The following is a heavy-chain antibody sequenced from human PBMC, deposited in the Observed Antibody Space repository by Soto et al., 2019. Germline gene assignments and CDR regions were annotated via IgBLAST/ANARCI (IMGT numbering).Heavy chain of an antibody. D-gene: IGHD6-13*01. J-gene: IGHJ5*02. CDR3: ARQAAAPGIDLWFDP. CDR1: GGSISSSRSY. V-gene: IGHV4-39*01. CDR2: IFYAGNT. Sequence: PSETLSLTCNVPGGSISSSRSYWAWFRQPPGKELEWIANIFYAGNTYYNPSLKSRVTVSVDTSKNQFSLKLDSVTAADTAVYYCARQAAAPGIDLWFDPWGQGTLVTVSS.